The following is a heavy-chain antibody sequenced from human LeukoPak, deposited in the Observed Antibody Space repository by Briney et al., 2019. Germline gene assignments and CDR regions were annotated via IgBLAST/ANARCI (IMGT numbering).Heavy chain of an antibody. CDR2: ISGSGGST. J-gene: IGHJ4*02. Sequence: GGSLRLSCAASGFTLSSYAMSWVRQAPGKGLEWVSAISGSGGSTYYADSVKGRFTISRDNSKNTLYLQMNSLRAEDTAVYYCAKGNGYDFWSGYYRFDYWGQGTLVTVSS. V-gene: IGHV3-23*01. CDR3: AKGNGYDFWSGYYRFDY. D-gene: IGHD3-3*01. CDR1: GFTLSSYA.